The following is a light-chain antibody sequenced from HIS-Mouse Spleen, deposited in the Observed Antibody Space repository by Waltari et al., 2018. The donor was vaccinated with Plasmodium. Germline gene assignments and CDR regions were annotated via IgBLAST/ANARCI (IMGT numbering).Light chain of an antibody. V-gene: IGLV2-11*01. Sequence: PDSVSGSPGQSVTISCTGTSSDVGGYNYVSWYQQHPGKAPKLMIYDVSKRPSGVPDRFSGSKSGNTASLTISGLQAEDEADYYCCSYAGSYTVFGGGT. CDR1: SSDVGGYNY. CDR3: CSYAGSYTV. J-gene: IGLJ3*02. CDR2: DVS.